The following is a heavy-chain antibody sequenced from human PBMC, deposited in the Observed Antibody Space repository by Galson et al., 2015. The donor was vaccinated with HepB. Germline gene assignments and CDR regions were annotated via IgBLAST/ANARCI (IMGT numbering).Heavy chain of an antibody. Sequence: CAISGDSVSSTIAAWNWIRQSPSRGLEWLGRTYYRSKWYIDYAVSVKSRIVINPDTSKNQFSLQLNSVTPEDTAVYYCATATGGMGYGMVVWGQGTTVTVSS. CDR3: ATATGGMGYGMVV. CDR2: TYYRSKWYI. V-gene: IGHV6-1*01. D-gene: IGHD6-13*01. CDR1: GDSVSSTIAA. J-gene: IGHJ6*02.